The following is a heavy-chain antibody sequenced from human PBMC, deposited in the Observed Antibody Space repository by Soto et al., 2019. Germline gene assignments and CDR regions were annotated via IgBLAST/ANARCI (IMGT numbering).Heavy chain of an antibody. J-gene: IGHJ4*02. D-gene: IGHD2-2*01. V-gene: IGHV4-59*08. CDR1: GGSISSYY. Sequence: SETLSLTCTVSGGSISSYYWSWIRQPPGKGLEWIGYIYYSGSTNYSPSLKSRVTISVDTFKNQFSLKLSSVTAADTAMYYCARLYCTSTSCYDDYWGQGTPVTVSS. CDR3: ARLYCTSTSCYDDY. CDR2: IYYSGST.